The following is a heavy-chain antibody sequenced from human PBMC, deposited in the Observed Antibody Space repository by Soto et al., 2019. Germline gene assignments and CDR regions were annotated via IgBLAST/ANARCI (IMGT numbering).Heavy chain of an antibody. CDR1: GYIFTNYG. J-gene: IGHJ4*02. CDR2: FDVGNGDT. V-gene: IGHV1-3*01. D-gene: IGHD4-4*01. CDR3: AKVGKVSPFDY. Sequence: ASVKVSCKASGYIFTNYGIHWVRQAPGQRLEWMGWFDVGNGDTKYSQKFQDRVTITTDTSASTAYMELSSLRSEDTAVYDCAKVGKVSPFDYWGQGTLVTVSS.